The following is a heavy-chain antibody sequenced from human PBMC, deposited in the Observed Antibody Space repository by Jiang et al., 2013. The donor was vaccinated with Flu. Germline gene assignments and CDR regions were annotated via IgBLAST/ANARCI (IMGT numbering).Heavy chain of an antibody. J-gene: IGHJ4*02. D-gene: IGHD4-17*01. Sequence: VQLLESGGGLVKPGGSLRLSCAASGFTFSSYSMNWVRQAPGKGLEWVSSISSSSSYIYYADSVKGRFTISRDNAKNSLYLQMNSLRAEDTAVYYCATGGYDYGDTAGYWGQGTLVTVSS. CDR1: GFTFSSYS. CDR3: ATGGYDYGDTAGY. V-gene: IGHV3-21*01. CDR2: ISSSSSYI.